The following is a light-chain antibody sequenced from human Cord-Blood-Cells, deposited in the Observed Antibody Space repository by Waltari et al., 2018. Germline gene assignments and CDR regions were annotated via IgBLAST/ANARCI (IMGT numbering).Light chain of an antibody. CDR1: SSDVGGYNY. J-gene: IGLJ3*02. Sequence: QSALTQPRSVSGSPGQSVTISCTGTSSDVGGYNYVSWYQQHPGKAPKLMIYDVRKRPSGVPDRFSGSNSGNTASLTISGLQAEDEADYYCCSYAGSYTWVFGGGTKLTVL. CDR3: CSYAGSYTWV. CDR2: DVR. V-gene: IGLV2-11*01.